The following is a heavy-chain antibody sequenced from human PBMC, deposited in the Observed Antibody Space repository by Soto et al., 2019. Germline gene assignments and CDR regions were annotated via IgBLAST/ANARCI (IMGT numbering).Heavy chain of an antibody. CDR2: IDPSDSYT. CDR3: ARLRNYDMDV. Sequence: GESLHIIGKGSGYRCTTYWINGVRQMPGQGLEWMGKIDPSDSYTNYSPSFQGHVTFSADMSISTAYLQWSSLKASDTAMYYCARLRNYDMDVWGQGTTVTVSS. V-gene: IGHV5-10-1*01. CDR1: GYRCTTYW. J-gene: IGHJ6*02.